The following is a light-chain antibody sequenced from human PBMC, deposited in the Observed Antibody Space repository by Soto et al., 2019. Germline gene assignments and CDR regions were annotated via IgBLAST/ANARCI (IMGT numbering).Light chain of an antibody. CDR3: QQYGSSLLFT. CDR2: GAS. Sequence: EIVLTQSPGTLSLSPGERATLSCRASQSVSSSYLAWYQQKPGQAPRLLIYGASSRATGIADRFSGSGSGTDFTLTISRLEPEDVAVYYCQQYGSSLLFTFGPGTKVDIK. J-gene: IGKJ3*01. V-gene: IGKV3-20*01. CDR1: QSVSSSY.